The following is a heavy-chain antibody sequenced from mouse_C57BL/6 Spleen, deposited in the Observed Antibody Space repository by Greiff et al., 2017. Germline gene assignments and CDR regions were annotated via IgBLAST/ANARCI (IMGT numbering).Heavy chain of an antibody. CDR1: GFTFSSYA. Sequence: EVKLMESGGGLVKPGGSLKLSCAASGFTFSSYAMSWVRQTPEKRLEWVATISDGGSYTYYPDNVKGRFTISRDNAKNNLYLQMSHLKSEDTAMYYCARGGQLRLPWFAYWGQGTLVTVSA. D-gene: IGHD3-2*02. CDR3: ARGGQLRLPWFAY. CDR2: ISDGGSYT. J-gene: IGHJ3*01. V-gene: IGHV5-4*03.